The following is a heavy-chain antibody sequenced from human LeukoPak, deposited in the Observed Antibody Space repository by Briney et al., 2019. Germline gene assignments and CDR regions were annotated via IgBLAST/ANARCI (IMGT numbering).Heavy chain of an antibody. Sequence: GGSLRLSCAASGFSFSSYSMNWVRQAPGKGLEWVSYISSSSSTIYYADSVKGRFTISRDNAKNSLYLQMNSLRAEDTAVYYCARVLRYYDSRGVLPPYFDYWGQGTLVTVSS. CDR2: ISSSSSTI. V-gene: IGHV3-48*01. J-gene: IGHJ4*02. CDR3: ARVLRYYDSRGVLPPYFDY. CDR1: GFSFSSYS. D-gene: IGHD3-22*01.